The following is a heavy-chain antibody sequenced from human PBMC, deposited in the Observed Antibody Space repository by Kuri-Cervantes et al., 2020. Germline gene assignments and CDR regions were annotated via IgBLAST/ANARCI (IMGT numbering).Heavy chain of an antibody. CDR3: ARSTGRYYYYYYYMDV. Sequence: SETLSLTCTVSGGSISSSSYYWGWIRQPPGKGLEWIGSIYYSGSTYYNPSLKSRVTISVDTSKNQFSLKLSSVTAADTAVYYCARSTGRYYYYYYYMDVWGKGTTVTVSS. J-gene: IGHJ6*03. D-gene: IGHD3-9*01. CDR2: IYYSGST. V-gene: IGHV4-39*07. CDR1: GGSISSSSYY.